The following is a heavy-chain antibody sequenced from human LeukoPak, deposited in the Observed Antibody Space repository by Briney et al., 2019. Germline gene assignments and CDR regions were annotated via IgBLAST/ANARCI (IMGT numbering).Heavy chain of an antibody. J-gene: IGHJ5*02. CDR3: ARLPLGAFGEVLNIDL. V-gene: IGHV4-34*01. CDR1: GEFFSGFY. D-gene: IGHD3-10*01. CDR2: INHSGTT. Sequence: ASETLSLTCDVHGEFFSGFYWSWIRQSPGKGLEWIGDINHSGTTKYNPSLKSRVTLLIDTSKNHFSLKVNSVAAADTAVYYCARLPLGAFGEVLNIDLCGQGTVVTASA.